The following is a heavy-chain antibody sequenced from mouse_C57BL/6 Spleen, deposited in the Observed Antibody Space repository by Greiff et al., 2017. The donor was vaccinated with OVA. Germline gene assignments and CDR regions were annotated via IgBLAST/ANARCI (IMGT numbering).Heavy chain of an antibody. J-gene: IGHJ2*01. CDR3: VRHGGGGPHYGSSYDYFDY. CDR1: GFSFNTYA. Sequence: EVQLVESGGGLVQPKGSLKLSCAASGFSFNTYAMNWVRQAPGKGLEWVARIRSKSNNYATYYADSVKDRFTISRDDSESMLYLQMNNLKTEDTAMYYCVRHGGGGPHYGSSYDYFDYWGQGTTLTVSS. D-gene: IGHD1-1*01. V-gene: IGHV10-1*01. CDR2: IRSKSNNYAT.